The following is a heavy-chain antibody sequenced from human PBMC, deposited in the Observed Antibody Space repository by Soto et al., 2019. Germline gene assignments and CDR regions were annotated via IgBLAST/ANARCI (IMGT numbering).Heavy chain of an antibody. CDR1: GFTFSSYG. J-gene: IGHJ6*02. V-gene: IGHV3-33*01. Sequence: GGSLRLSCAASGFTFSSYGMHWVRQAPGKGLEWVAVIWYDGSNKYYADSVKGRFTISRDNSKNTLYLQMNSLRAEDTAVYYCAREDIVVVPAAIFRPDYYYGMDVWGQGTTVTVSS. D-gene: IGHD2-2*01. CDR3: AREDIVVVPAAIFRPDYYYGMDV. CDR2: IWYDGSNK.